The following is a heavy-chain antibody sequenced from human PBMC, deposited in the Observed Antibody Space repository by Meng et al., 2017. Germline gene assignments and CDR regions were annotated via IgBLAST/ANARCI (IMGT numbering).Heavy chain of an antibody. Sequence: LRLSCAASGFTFSSYAMHWVRQAPGKGLEWVAVISYDGSNKYYADSVKGRFTISRDNSKNTLYLQMNSLRAEDTAVYYCARSLGGQQLAYFDYWGQGTLVTVSS. D-gene: IGHD6-13*01. CDR3: ARSLGGQQLAYFDY. V-gene: IGHV3-30*04. CDR1: GFTFSSYA. J-gene: IGHJ4*02. CDR2: ISYDGSNK.